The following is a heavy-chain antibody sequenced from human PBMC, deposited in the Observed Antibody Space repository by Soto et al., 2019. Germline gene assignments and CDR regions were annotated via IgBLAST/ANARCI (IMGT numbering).Heavy chain of an antibody. CDR2: IFHDGTA. Sequence: SETLSLTCAVSGVSISIGNWCTCVRQSPQRGLEYIGEIFHDGTANYYPSFERRVAISVDTSKNQFSLKLTSVTAANTAIYFCARLVYDTRLNYMYFDFWGQGTLVTVSS. D-gene: IGHD3-10*01. J-gene: IGHJ4*02. V-gene: IGHV4-4*02. CDR1: GVSISIGNW. CDR3: ARLVYDTRLNYMYFDF.